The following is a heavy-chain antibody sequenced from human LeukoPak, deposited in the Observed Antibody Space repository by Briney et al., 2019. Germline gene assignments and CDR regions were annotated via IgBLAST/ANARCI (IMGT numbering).Heavy chain of an antibody. CDR3: AKGMYYDSSGYYYRPDY. J-gene: IGHJ4*02. Sequence: GGSLRLSCAASGLTFSSYAMSWVRQAPGKGLEWVSAISGSGGSTYYADSVKGRFTISRDNSKNTLYLQMNSLRAEDTAVYYCAKGMYYDSSGYYYRPDYWGQGTLVTVSS. V-gene: IGHV3-23*01. CDR2: ISGSGGST. CDR1: GLTFSSYA. D-gene: IGHD3-22*01.